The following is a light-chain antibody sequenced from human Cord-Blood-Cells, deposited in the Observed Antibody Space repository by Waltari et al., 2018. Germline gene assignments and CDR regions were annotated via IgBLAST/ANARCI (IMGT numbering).Light chain of an antibody. J-gene: IGKJ1*01. CDR3: QQYNSYSWT. CDR2: DAS. Sequence: DIQMTQSPSTLSASVGDRVTINCRASQSIIRWLACDQQKPGEAPKLLIYDASSLESGVPSRFCGSGSGTEFTLTISSLQPDDFATYYCQQYNSYSWTFGQGTKVEIK. CDR1: QSIIRW. V-gene: IGKV1-5*01.